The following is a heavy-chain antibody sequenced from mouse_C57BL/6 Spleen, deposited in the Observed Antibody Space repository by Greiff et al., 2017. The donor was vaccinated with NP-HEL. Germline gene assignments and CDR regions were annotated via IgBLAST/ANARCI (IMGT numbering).Heavy chain of an antibody. CDR1: GYTFTSYG. CDR2: IYPRSGNT. Sequence: VQLQQSGAELARPGASVKLSCKASGYTFTSYGISWVKQRTGQGLEWIGEIYPRSGNTYYNEKFKGKATLTADKSSSTAYMELRSLTSEDSAVYFCARSDHGGFAYWGQGTLVTVSA. J-gene: IGHJ3*01. CDR3: ARSDHGGFAY. V-gene: IGHV1-81*01.